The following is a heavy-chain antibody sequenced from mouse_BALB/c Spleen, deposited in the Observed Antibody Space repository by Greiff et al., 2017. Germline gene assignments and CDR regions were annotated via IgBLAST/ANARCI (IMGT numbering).Heavy chain of an antibody. CDR1: GFSLTSYG. J-gene: IGHJ2*01. CDR3: ARDRGTTVVGGFDY. Sequence: VQLQESGPGLVALSQSLSITCTVSGFSLTSYGVHWVRQPPGKGLEWLGVIWAGGSTNYNSALMSRLSISKDNSKSQVFLKMNSLQTDDTAMYYCARDRGTTVVGGFDYWGQGTTLTVSS. D-gene: IGHD1-1*01. V-gene: IGHV2-9*02. CDR2: IWAGGST.